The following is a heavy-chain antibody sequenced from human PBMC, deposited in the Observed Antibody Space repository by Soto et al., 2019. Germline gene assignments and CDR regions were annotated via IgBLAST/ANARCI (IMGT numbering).Heavy chain of an antibody. Sequence: WWSLRLSCAASGFTFSRYWMHWVRQAPGKGLVWVSRINSDGSSTSYADSVKGRFTISRDNAKNTLYLQMNSLRAEDTAVYYCYRGGYSSSSYYYYGMDVWGQGNTVTVS. CDR3: YRGGYSSSSYYYYGMDV. J-gene: IGHJ6*02. CDR1: GFTFSRYW. CDR2: INSDGSST. D-gene: IGHD6-6*01. V-gene: IGHV3-74*01.